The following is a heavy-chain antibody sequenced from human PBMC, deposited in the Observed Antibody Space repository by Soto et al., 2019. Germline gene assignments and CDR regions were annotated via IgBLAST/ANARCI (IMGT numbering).Heavy chain of an antibody. J-gene: IGHJ6*02. D-gene: IGHD4-4*01. CDR2: INPNSGGT. Sequence: GASVEVSCKXSGYTFTGYYMHWVRQAPGQGLEWMGWINPNSGGTNYAQKFQGRVTMTRDTSISTAYMELSRLRSDDTAVYYCASSYSRWTVSLLDAYYYYGMDVWGQGTTVTVSS. CDR3: ASSYSRWTVSLLDAYYYYGMDV. CDR1: GYTFTGYY. V-gene: IGHV1-2*02.